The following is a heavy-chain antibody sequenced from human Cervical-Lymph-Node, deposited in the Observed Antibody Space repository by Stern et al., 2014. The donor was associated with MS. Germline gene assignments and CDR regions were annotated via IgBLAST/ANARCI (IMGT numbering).Heavy chain of an antibody. J-gene: IGHJ4*02. Sequence: EVQLVESGGGLVHPGGSLRLSCAASGFSFSSNAMHWVRQATGKGLEFVSAISSNGSRTYYASSVEVRFTISRDNSKNTLYLQMGSLRTDDMAVYYCARGGVGAITWGQGTLVTVSS. V-gene: IGHV3-64*01. CDR3: ARGGVGAIT. CDR2: ISSNGSRT. D-gene: IGHD1-26*01. CDR1: GFSFSSNA.